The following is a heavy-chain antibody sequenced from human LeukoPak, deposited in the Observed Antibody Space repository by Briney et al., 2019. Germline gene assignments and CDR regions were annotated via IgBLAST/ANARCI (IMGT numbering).Heavy chain of an antibody. J-gene: IGHJ4*02. CDR3: ARGISSTLPDY. CDR1: GGSVSDYY. CDR2: IYYTGT. V-gene: IGHV4-59*02. D-gene: IGHD2-2*01. Sequence: SETLSLTCTVSGGSVSDYYWSWIRQSPGKGLEWIGYIYYTGTSYNPSLKSRVTISADTSKNQFSLNLSSVTAADTAVYYCARGISSTLPDYWGQGTLVTVSS.